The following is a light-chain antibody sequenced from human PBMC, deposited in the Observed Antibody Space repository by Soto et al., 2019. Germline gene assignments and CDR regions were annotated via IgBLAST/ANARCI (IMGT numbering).Light chain of an antibody. V-gene: IGKV3-20*01. CDR1: QSVSSY. J-gene: IGKJ1*01. CDR3: QQYGSSPPRT. Sequence: NVLTKSPTTPSFSPGERATPSCRSSQSVSSYLAWYQQKPGQAPRLLIYDASNRATGIPERFSGSGSGTDFTLTISRLEPEDFAVYYCQQYGSSPPRTFGQGTKVDIK. CDR2: DAS.